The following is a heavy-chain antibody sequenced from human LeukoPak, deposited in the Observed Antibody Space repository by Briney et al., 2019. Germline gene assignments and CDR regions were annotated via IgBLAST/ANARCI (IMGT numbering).Heavy chain of an antibody. CDR3: AKDNTPTAWLVPCDY. Sequence: GGSLRLSCAASGFTFNRYGLHWVRQAPGKGLEWVAFIPFDGNNKYYADSVKGRFTISRDNSKNTLYLQMNSLRAEDTALYYCAKDNTPTAWLVPCDYWGQGALVTVSS. J-gene: IGHJ4*02. D-gene: IGHD6-19*01. V-gene: IGHV3-30*02. CDR1: GFTFNRYG. CDR2: IPFDGNNK.